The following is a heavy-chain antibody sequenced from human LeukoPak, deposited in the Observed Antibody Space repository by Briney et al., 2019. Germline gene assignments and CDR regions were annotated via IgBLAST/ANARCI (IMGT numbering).Heavy chain of an antibody. CDR1: GFIFNTNA. CDR3: TKFDN. Sequence: GGSLRLSCAASGFIFNTNAMTWVRQVPGKGLEWVSTITGSDDSSFYANSVKGRFTTSRDNSKNTVFLHMTSLRAEDTAVYYCTKFDNWGQGVLVIVSS. V-gene: IGHV3-23*01. J-gene: IGHJ4*02. CDR2: ITGSDDSS.